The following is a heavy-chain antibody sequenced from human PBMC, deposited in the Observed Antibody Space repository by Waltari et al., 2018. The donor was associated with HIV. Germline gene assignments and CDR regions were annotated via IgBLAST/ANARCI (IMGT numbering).Heavy chain of an antibody. J-gene: IGHJ3*02. CDR1: GFIVSSSY. V-gene: IGHV3-53*01. CDR3: AKRFCSSTTCYIPDAFDI. Sequence: EVQLVESGGGLIESGGSLRLSCAASGFIVSSSYMSWVRQAPGKGLEWVSLIYSSGSTQYADSVRGRFTISRDTAKNTLYLQMNSLRAEDTAKYYCAKRFCSSTTCYIPDAFDIWGQGTLVTVSS. CDR2: IYSSGST. D-gene: IGHD2-2*02.